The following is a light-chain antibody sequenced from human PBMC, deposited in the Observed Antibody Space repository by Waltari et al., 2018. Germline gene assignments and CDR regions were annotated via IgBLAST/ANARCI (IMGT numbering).Light chain of an antibody. CDR2: GES. CDR3: QQYNNWPPLFT. V-gene: IGKV3D-15*01. CDR1: QSVSSN. J-gene: IGKJ3*01. Sequence: EIVMTQSPATLSVSPGDRATLSCRASQSVSSNLAWYQQKPGQAPRLLIYGESTRATGIPARFSGTGSGTEFTLTISSLQSEDFAVYYCQQYNNWPPLFTFGPGTKVDMK.